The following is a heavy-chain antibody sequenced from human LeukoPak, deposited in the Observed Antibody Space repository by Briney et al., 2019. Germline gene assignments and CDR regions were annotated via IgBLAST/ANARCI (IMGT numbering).Heavy chain of an antibody. J-gene: IGHJ4*02. Sequence: ASVKVSCKASGYTFTSYAMHWVRQAPGQRLEWMGWINAGNGNTKYLQKFQGRVTITRDTSASTVYVELSSLRSEDTAVYYCARGSLVRGVIQCPNYWGQGTLVTVSS. CDR2: INAGNGNT. V-gene: IGHV1-3*01. CDR3: ARGSLVRGVIQCPNY. CDR1: GYTFTSYA. D-gene: IGHD3-10*01.